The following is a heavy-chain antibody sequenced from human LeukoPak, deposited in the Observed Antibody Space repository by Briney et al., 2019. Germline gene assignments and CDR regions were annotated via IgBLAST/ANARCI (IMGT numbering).Heavy chain of an antibody. V-gene: IGHV1-46*01. D-gene: IGHD2-15*01. CDR2: INPSGGST. J-gene: IGHJ6*03. Sequence: ASVKVSCKASGYTFTSYYMHWVRQAPGQGLEWMGIINPSGGSTSYAQKFQGRVTMTRDMSTSTVYMELSSLRSEDTAVYYCAREGCSGGSCYSYYYYYMDVWGKGTTVTVSS. CDR1: GYTFTSYY. CDR3: AREGCSGGSCYSYYYYYMDV.